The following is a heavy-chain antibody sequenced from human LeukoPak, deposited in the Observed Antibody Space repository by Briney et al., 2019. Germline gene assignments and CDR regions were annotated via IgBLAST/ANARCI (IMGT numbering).Heavy chain of an antibody. D-gene: IGHD7-27*01. Sequence: PGGSLRLSCAATGFRFSSYDMHWVRQAPGKGLEWVAAISAEGDIQIYLDSVMGRFTISRDNSKSTLYLQMNSLRPEDTAVYYCAKEFSATPRAAAQTGDAFDVWGQGTMVTVSS. CDR2: ISAEGDIQ. CDR3: AKEFSATPRAAAQTGDAFDV. J-gene: IGHJ3*01. CDR1: GFRFSSYD. V-gene: IGHV3-30-3*02.